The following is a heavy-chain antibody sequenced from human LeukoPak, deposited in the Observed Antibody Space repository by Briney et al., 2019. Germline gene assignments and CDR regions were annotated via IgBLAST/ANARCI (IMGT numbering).Heavy chain of an antibody. D-gene: IGHD6-19*01. J-gene: IGHJ1*01. CDR3: AKVSGIAVAGEYFQH. Sequence: GGSLRLSCAASGFTFSSYAMSRVRQAPGKGLEWVSAISGSGGSTYYADSVKGRFTISRDNSKNTLYLQMNSLRAEDTAVYYCAKVSGIAVAGEYFQHWGQGTLVTVSS. CDR2: ISGSGGST. CDR1: GFTFSSYA. V-gene: IGHV3-23*01.